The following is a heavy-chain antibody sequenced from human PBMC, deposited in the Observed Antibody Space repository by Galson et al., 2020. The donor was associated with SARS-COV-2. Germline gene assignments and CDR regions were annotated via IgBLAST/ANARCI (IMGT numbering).Heavy chain of an antibody. D-gene: IGHD2-15*01. CDR1: GFKFSNYW. Sequence: GGSLRLSCAASGFKFSNYWMAWVRQAPGKGLEWVASIKQDGSEKYYVGSVRGRFTISRDNAKDSLYLQMTSLRAEDTAVYYCASPYLAAASFFGAFDIWGLGTMVTVSS. CDR2: IKQDGSEK. J-gene: IGHJ3*02. V-gene: IGHV3-7*02. CDR3: ASPYLAAASFFGAFDI.